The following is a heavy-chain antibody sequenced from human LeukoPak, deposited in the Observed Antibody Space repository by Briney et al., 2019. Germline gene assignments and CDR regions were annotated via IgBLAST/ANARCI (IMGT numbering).Heavy chain of an antibody. V-gene: IGHV3-23*01. CDR3: SAQPVSLAGAMHS. CDR1: GFSFSSHS. Sequence: PGGSLRLSCAASGFSFSSHSMTWVRQAPGKGLDWVATISPRGDFTFYADSVKGRFTVSRDNSGNTLYLQMSTLRVEDTAVYYCSAQPVSLAGAMHSWGQGALVTVSS. J-gene: IGHJ4*02. D-gene: IGHD1-20*01. CDR2: ISPRGDFT.